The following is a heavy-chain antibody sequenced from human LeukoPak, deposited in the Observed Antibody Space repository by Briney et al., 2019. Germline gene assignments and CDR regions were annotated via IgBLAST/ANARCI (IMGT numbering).Heavy chain of an antibody. V-gene: IGHV3-21*06. Sequence: GGSLRLSCAASGFTFSTYSMNWVRQAPGKGLEWVSSISSSSSDIHYADSVKGRFTISRDNAKNSLYLQMSSLRAEDTAVYYCARDPEHGDYYYYYYMDVWGKGTTVTVSS. CDR2: ISSSSSDI. D-gene: IGHD4-17*01. CDR3: ARDPEHGDYYYYYYMDV. CDR1: GFTFSTYS. J-gene: IGHJ6*03.